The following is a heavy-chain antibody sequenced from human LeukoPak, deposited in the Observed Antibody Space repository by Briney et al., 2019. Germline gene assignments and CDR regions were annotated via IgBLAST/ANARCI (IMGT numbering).Heavy chain of an antibody. V-gene: IGHV3-74*01. D-gene: IGHD2-21*01. CDR3: ARGAYCGGDCPLPISLY. CDR1: GFTFSSYW. J-gene: IGHJ4*02. CDR2: INNDGSST. Sequence: GGSLRPSCADSGFTFSSYWMSWVRQAPGKGLVWVSRINNDGSSTTYADSVKGRFTISRDNAKNTLSLQMNSLRPEDTAVYYCARGAYCGGDCPLPISLYWGQRTLVTVSS.